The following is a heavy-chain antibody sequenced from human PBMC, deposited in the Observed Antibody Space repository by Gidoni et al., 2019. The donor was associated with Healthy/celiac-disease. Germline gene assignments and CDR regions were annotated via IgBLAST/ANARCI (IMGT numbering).Heavy chain of an antibody. J-gene: IGHJ5*02. CDR1: GGAISSSSYY. V-gene: IGHV4-39*01. CDR3: ARHYVCGGDCYLLDP. CDR2: IYYSGST. Sequence: QLQLQESGPGLVTPSETLSLTCTVSGGAISSSSYYWGWIRQPPGKGLEWIGSIYYSGSTYYNPSLKSRVTISVDTSKNQFSLKLSSVTAADTAVYYCARHYVCGGDCYLLDPWGQGTLVTVSS. D-gene: IGHD2-21*02.